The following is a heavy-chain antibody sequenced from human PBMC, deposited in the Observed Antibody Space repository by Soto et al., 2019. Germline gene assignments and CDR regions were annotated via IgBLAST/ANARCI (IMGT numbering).Heavy chain of an antibody. J-gene: IGHJ4*02. CDR1: GFTFVDYA. V-gene: IGHV3-9*01. CDR2: ISWNSGSI. Sequence: GGSMRLSCAASGFTFVDYAMRWVRQAPGKGLEWVSGISWNSGSIGYADSVKGRFTISRDNAKNSLYLQMNSLRAEDTALYYCAKDISSGWYLFDYWGQGTLVTVSS. CDR3: AKDISSGWYLFDY. D-gene: IGHD6-19*01.